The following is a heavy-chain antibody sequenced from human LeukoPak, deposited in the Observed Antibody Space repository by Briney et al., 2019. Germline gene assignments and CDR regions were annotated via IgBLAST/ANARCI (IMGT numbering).Heavy chain of an antibody. Sequence: ETLSLTCTVSGGSISTYYWSWVRQAPGKGLEWVSAISGSGGSTYYADSVKGRFTISRDNSKNTLYLQMNSLRAEDTAVYYCAKPQAITMIVVAKGAFDIWGQGTMVTVSS. V-gene: IGHV3-23*01. CDR2: ISGSGGST. CDR3: AKPQAITMIVVAKGAFDI. J-gene: IGHJ3*02. CDR1: GGSISTYY. D-gene: IGHD3-22*01.